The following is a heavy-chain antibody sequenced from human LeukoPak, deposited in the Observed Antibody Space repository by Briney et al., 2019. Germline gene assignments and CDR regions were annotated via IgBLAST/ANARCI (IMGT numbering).Heavy chain of an antibody. CDR2: IKQDGSEK. CDR1: GFTFSGHW. V-gene: IGHV3-7*01. J-gene: IGHJ4*02. Sequence: GGSLRLSCEASGFTFSGHWMTWVRQSPGKGPEWVANIKQDGSEKYYLDSVKGRFTISRDNAKNSLYLQMNSLRDEDTAVYYCARDHCSRNDYWGQGTLVTVSS. D-gene: IGHD6-13*01. CDR3: ARDHCSRNDY.